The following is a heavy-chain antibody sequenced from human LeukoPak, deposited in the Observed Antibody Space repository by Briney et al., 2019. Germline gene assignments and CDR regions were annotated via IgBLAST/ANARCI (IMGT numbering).Heavy chain of an antibody. Sequence: PSETLSLTCTVSGGSFSSHYWSWIRQPPGKGLEWIGYIYYSGSTNYNPSLKSRVTISVDTSKNQFSLKLSSVTAAATGVHYCATNIDWNAPISMAFVISGQGTTVTVSS. CDR1: GGSFSSHY. J-gene: IGHJ3*02. CDR3: ATNIDWNAPISMAFVI. CDR2: IYYSGST. D-gene: IGHD1-1*01. V-gene: IGHV4-59*11.